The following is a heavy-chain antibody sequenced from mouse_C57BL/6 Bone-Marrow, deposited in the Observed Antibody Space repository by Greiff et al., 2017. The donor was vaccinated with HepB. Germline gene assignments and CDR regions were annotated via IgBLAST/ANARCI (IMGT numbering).Heavy chain of an antibody. V-gene: IGHV1-81*01. J-gene: IGHJ1*03. CDR3: ARIGLLLPWYFDV. CDR1: GYTFTSYG. Sequence: QVQLKESGAELARPGASVKLSCKASGYTFTSYGISWVKQRTGQGLEWIGEIYPRSGNTYYNEKFKGKATLTADKSSSTAYMELRSLTSEDSAVYFCARIGLLLPWYFDVWGTGTTVTVSS. D-gene: IGHD1-1*01. CDR2: IYPRSGNT.